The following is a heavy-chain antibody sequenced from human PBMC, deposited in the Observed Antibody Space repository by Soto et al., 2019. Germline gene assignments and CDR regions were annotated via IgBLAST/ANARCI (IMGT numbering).Heavy chain of an antibody. CDR3: GKDRGGGFDY. J-gene: IGHJ4*02. Sequence: EVQLLESGGGLVQPGESLRLSCAASGFTFGSYDLSWVRQAPGKGLEWVSAISGSGGSTYYADSVKGRFTISRDNSRNTLYPQMNSLRVEDTAVSYCGKDRGGGFDYWGQGTLVTVSS. CDR2: ISGSGGST. D-gene: IGHD3-10*01. V-gene: IGHV3-23*01. CDR1: GFTFGSYD.